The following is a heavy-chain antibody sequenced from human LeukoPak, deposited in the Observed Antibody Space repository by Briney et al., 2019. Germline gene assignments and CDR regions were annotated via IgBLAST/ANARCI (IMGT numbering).Heavy chain of an antibody. CDR3: ARYYDFWYYFDY. D-gene: IGHD3-3*01. V-gene: IGHV4-30-4*08. J-gene: IGHJ4*02. CDR2: IYYSGST. CDR1: GGSISSGDYY. Sequence: SETLSLTCTVSGGSISSGDYYWSWIRQPPGKGLEWIGYIYYSGSTYYNPSPKSRVTISVDTSKNQFSLKLSSVTAADTAVYYCARYYDFWYYFDYWGQGTLVTVSS.